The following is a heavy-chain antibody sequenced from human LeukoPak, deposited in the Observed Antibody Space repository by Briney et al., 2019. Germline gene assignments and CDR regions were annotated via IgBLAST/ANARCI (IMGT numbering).Heavy chain of an antibody. CDR1: GGSITIRNYF. Sequence: SETLSLTCSVSGGSITIRNYFWGWIRQPPGKGLGWIASRSSAGITQYHSSLESRISIAVETSKSQFSLRLTSLTAADTAVYYCAFSAWFWGAFDYWGQGILVTVSS. V-gene: IGHV4-39*01. CDR2: RSSAGIT. D-gene: IGHD6-19*01. CDR3: AFSAWFWGAFDY. J-gene: IGHJ4*02.